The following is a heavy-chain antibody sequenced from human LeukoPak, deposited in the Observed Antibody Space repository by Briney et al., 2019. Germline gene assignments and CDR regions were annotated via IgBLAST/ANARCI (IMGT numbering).Heavy chain of an antibody. CDR3: ARGSWGYSFGLFDY. Sequence: GASVKVSCKASGGTFSSYPINWVRQAPGQGLEWMGGTIPIFGTTNYAQKFQGRVTITTDKSTSTAYMELSSLRSEDTAVYYCARGSWGYSFGLFDYWGQGTLVTLSS. V-gene: IGHV1-69*05. J-gene: IGHJ4*02. D-gene: IGHD5-18*01. CDR1: GGTFSSYP. CDR2: TIPIFGTT.